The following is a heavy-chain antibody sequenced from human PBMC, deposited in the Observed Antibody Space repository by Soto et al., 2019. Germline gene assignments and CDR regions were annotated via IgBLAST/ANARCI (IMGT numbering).Heavy chain of an antibody. D-gene: IGHD3-3*01. Sequence: EVQLLESGGGLVQPGGSLRLSCAASGFTFSSYAMSWVRQAPGKGLEWVPAISGSGGSTYYADSVKGRFTISRDNSKNTLYQQMNRLRAEETAVYYCAKEYYDFWSGPFDYWGQGTLVTVSS. J-gene: IGHJ4*02. CDR1: GFTFSSYA. CDR2: ISGSGGST. CDR3: AKEYYDFWSGPFDY. V-gene: IGHV3-23*01.